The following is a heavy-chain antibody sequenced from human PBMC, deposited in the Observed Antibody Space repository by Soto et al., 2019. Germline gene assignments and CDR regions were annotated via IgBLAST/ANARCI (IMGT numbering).Heavy chain of an antibody. Sequence: QVQLVESGGGVVQPGRSLRLSCAASGFTFSSYAMHWVRQAPGKGLEWVAVISYDGSNKYYADSVKGRFTISRDNSKNTLYLQKNSLRAEDTAVYYCARGGTTVVTPDYWGQGTLVTVSS. V-gene: IGHV3-30-3*01. CDR2: ISYDGSNK. D-gene: IGHD4-17*01. CDR1: GFTFSSYA. J-gene: IGHJ4*02. CDR3: ARGGTTVVTPDY.